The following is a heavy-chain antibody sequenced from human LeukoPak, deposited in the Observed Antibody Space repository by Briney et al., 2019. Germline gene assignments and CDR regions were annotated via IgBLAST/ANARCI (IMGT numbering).Heavy chain of an antibody. Sequence: SETLSLPCTVSGGSISTSNYYWGWIRPPPGKGLEWIGNIFYSGSTYYSPSLKSRVTISLDTSRNQFSLKLSSVTAADTAVYYCARTSQSGYASDFAYWGQGTLVTVSS. V-gene: IGHV4-39*07. D-gene: IGHD6-25*01. CDR3: ARTSQSGYASDFAY. CDR2: IFYSGST. J-gene: IGHJ4*02. CDR1: GGSISTSNYY.